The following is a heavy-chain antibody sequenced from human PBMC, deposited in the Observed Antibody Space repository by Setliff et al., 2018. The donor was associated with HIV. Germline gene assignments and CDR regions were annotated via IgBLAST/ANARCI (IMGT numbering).Heavy chain of an antibody. D-gene: IGHD3-10*01. J-gene: IGHJ6*03. CDR3: ASDGASGVPSTMDYYYYMDV. V-gene: IGHV4-4*07. CDR1: GASISGYY. Sequence: PSETLSLTCTVSGASISGYYWSWIRQAAGKGLEWIGRIETSGGNIDSNPSFKSRVTMSGDTPKNQFSLKLSSVTAADTAVYYCASDGASGVPSTMDYYYYMDVWGKGTTVTVSS. CDR2: IETSGGNI.